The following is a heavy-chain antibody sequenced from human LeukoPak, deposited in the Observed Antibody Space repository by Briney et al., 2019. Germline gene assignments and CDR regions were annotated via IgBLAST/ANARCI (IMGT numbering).Heavy chain of an antibody. V-gene: IGHV3-30*04. CDR3: ARETTTVTCDY. D-gene: IGHD4-17*01. Sequence: GGSLRLSCAASGFTFSSYAMHWVRQAPGKGLEWVAVISYDGSNKYYADSVKGRFTISRDNSKNTLYLRMNSLRAEDTAVYYCARETTTVTCDYWGQGTLVTVSS. CDR1: GFTFSSYA. CDR2: ISYDGSNK. J-gene: IGHJ4*02.